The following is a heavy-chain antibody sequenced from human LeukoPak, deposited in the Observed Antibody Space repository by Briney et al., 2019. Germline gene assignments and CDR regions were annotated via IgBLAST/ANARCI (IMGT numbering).Heavy chain of an antibody. V-gene: IGHV4-4*02. CDR3: ARSYGPATHDY. CDR1: GFTVSSNY. CDR2: IYHSGST. J-gene: IGHJ4*02. Sequence: GSLRLSCAASGFTVSSNYMSWVRQAPGKGLEWIGEIYHSGSTNYNPSLKSRVTISVDKSKNQFSLKLSSVTAADTAVYYCARSYGPATHDYWGQGALVTVSS. D-gene: IGHD1-26*01.